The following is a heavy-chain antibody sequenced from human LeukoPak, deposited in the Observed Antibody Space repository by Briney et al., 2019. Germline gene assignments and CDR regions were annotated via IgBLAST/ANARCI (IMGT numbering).Heavy chain of an antibody. CDR2: IYPGDSDT. Sequence: GESLKISCKGSGYSFTSYWIGWVRQMPGKGLEWMGIIYPGDSDTRYSPSFQGQVTISADKSISTAYLQWSSLKASDTAVYYCAREYSGYDFWSGYWPSYYYYYMDVWGKGTAVTVSS. CDR3: AREYSGYDFWSGYWPSYYYYYMDV. J-gene: IGHJ6*03. CDR1: GYSFTSYW. V-gene: IGHV5-51*01. D-gene: IGHD3-3*01.